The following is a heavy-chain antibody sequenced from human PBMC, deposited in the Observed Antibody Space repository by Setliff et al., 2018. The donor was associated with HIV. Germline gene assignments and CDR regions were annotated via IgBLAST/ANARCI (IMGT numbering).Heavy chain of an antibody. D-gene: IGHD2-8*01. J-gene: IGHJ3*02. V-gene: IGHV1-2*06. CDR3: ATKLYCTNGVCLDAFDI. CDR1: GYTFSGYY. Sequence: ASVKVSCKASGYTFSGYYVHWVRQAPGQGLEWMGRIIPNSGGTNYAQKFQGRVTMTRDTSISTAYMGLTRLRSDDTAVYYCATKLYCTNGVCLDAFDIWGQGTMVTVSS. CDR2: IIPNSGGT.